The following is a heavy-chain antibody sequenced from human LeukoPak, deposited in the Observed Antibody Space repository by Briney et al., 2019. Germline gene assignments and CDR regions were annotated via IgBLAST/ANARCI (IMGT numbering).Heavy chain of an antibody. V-gene: IGHV4-34*01. CDR1: GGSFSGYY. CDR2: INHSGST. CDR3: ARPGPYDFWLRFDP. Sequence: SETLSLTCAVYGGSFSGYYWSWIRQPPGKGLEWIGEINHSGSTNYNPSLKSRVTISVDTSKNQFSLKLSSVTAADTAVYYCARPGPYDFWLRFDPWGQGTLVTVSS. J-gene: IGHJ5*02. D-gene: IGHD3-3*01.